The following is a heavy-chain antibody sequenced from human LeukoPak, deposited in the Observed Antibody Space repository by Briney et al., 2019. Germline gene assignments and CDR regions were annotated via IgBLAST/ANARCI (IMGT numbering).Heavy chain of an antibody. CDR1: GFTQGDYA. CDR3: ARDSNPYYYCMDV. V-gene: IGHV3-7*01. J-gene: IGHJ6*03. CDR2: KKQYGREE. Sequence: GGSLRLSCTASGFTQGDYAMSCVRHAPGKGLEGVTNKKQYGREEYYVDSVKGRFTISRDHAKNSLYLQMNSLRAEDTAVYYCARDSNPYYYCMDVWGKGTTVAASS.